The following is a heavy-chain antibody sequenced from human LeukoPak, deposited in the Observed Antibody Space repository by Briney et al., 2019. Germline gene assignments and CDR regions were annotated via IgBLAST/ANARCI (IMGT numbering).Heavy chain of an antibody. V-gene: IGHV4-59*01. Sequence: SETLSLTCTVSGGSISGYYWSWIRQPPGKGLEWIGYIYYSGSTNYNPSLKSRVTISVDTSKNQFSLKLSSVTAADTAVYYCARTMEMTGYYDILTGYYTGDAFDIWGQGTMVTVSS. CDR3: ARTMEMTGYYDILTGYYTGDAFDI. CDR2: IYYSGST. D-gene: IGHD3-9*01. CDR1: GGSISGYY. J-gene: IGHJ3*02.